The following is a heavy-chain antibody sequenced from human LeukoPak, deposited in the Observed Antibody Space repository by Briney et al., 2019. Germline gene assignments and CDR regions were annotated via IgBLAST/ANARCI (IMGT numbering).Heavy chain of an antibody. V-gene: IGHV1-2*02. CDR2: VRPKNGDT. CDR1: GYKFTDYF. CDR3: STLNFRDGMDV. J-gene: IGHJ6*02. Sequence: ASVKVSCKASGYKFTDYFLHWVRQVPGQGPEWMGWVRPKNGDTKYAQKFQGRVTMTRDTSISTVYMELNRLKSDDTATYYCSTLNFRDGMDVWGQGTTVIVSS.